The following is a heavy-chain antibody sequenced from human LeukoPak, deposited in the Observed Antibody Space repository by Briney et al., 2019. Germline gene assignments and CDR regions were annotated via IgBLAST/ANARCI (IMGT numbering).Heavy chain of an antibody. J-gene: IGHJ4*02. CDR1: GFTFSRHS. CDR3: AKDRSDNTTWYAGSH. D-gene: IGHD2-2*01. CDR2: ISSSSSTI. Sequence: PGTSLRLSCAASGFTFSRHSMNWVRQAPGKGLEWVSYISSSSSTIYYADSVKGRFTISRDNSKNTLYLQMNSLRAEDTAVYYCAKDRSDNTTWYAGSHWGQGTLVTVPS. V-gene: IGHV3-48*01.